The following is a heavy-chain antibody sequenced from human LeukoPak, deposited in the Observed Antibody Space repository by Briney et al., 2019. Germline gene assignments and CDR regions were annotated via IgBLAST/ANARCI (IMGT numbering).Heavy chain of an antibody. CDR1: GGSVSSYY. J-gene: IGHJ3*02. D-gene: IGHD6-13*01. V-gene: IGHV4-4*09. Sequence: SETLSLTCTVSGGSVSSYYWSWVRQPPGKGLEWIGYFFTSGSTNYNPSLKSRVTISVTPSKNQFSLKLSSVTAADTAVYYCARWGSAAAVYAFDIWGQGTMVTVSS. CDR3: ARWGSAAAVYAFDI. CDR2: FFTSGST.